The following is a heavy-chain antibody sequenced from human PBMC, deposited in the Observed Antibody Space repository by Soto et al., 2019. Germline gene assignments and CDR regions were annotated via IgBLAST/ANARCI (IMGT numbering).Heavy chain of an antibody. CDR3: AKITIFGSYGMDV. Sequence: QPGGSLRLSCAASGFTFSSYGMHWVRQAPGKGLEWVAVISYDGSNKYYADSVKGRFTISRDNSKNTLYLQMNSLRAEDTAVYYCAKITIFGSYGMDVWGQGTTVTVSS. V-gene: IGHV3-30*18. CDR2: ISYDGSNK. J-gene: IGHJ6*02. D-gene: IGHD3-3*01. CDR1: GFTFSSYG.